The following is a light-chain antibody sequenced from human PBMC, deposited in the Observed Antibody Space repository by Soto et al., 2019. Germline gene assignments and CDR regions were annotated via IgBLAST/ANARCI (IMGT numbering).Light chain of an antibody. V-gene: IGKV4-1*01. Sequence: DIVMTQSPDSLAVSLGEGATINCNSSQSVLYSSNNKNYLAWYQQKPGQPPKLLIYWASTRESAVPDRSSGSASVTDSTLTISSLQDEDVAVYYCQKYYTNALTFGGGTKVGVK. J-gene: IGKJ4*01. CDR3: QKYYTNALT. CDR1: QSVLYSSNNKNY. CDR2: WAS.